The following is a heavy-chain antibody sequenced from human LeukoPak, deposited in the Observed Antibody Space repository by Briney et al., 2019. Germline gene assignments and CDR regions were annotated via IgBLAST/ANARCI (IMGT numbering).Heavy chain of an antibody. V-gene: IGHV3-23*01. Sequence: GGSLRLSCAASGFTFSSYAMSWVRQAPGKGLEWVSAISGSGGSTYYADSVKGRFTISRDNSKNTLYLQMNSLRAEDTAVYYCAKYPIVVVVAAKENGMDVWGQGTTVTVSS. CDR3: AKYPIVVVVAAKENGMDV. CDR1: GFTFSSYA. D-gene: IGHD2-15*01. CDR2: ISGSGGST. J-gene: IGHJ6*02.